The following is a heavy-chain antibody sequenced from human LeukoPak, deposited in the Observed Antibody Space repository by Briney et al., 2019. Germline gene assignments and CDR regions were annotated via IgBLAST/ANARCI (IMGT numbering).Heavy chain of an antibody. Sequence: VASVKVSCEATGYTFTGYYMHWVRQAPGQGLEWMGWINPNSGGTNYAQKFQGRVTMTWDTSISTAYMELSRLRSDDTAVYYCARGIDVGYFDYWGQGTLVTVSS. D-gene: IGHD1-26*01. CDR2: INPNSGGT. V-gene: IGHV1-2*02. CDR3: ARGIDVGYFDY. J-gene: IGHJ4*02. CDR1: GYTFTGYY.